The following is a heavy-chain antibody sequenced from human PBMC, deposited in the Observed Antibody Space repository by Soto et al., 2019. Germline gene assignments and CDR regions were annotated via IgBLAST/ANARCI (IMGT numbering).Heavy chain of an antibody. V-gene: IGHV1-18*01. J-gene: IGHJ6*02. D-gene: IGHD2-21*01. Sequence: ASVKVSCKASGYTFTSSGISWVRQAPGQGLEWMGWISTDNGNTNYAQHLQGRVSMTTDTSTSTAYMDLRSLRSDDTAVYYCARDREPLWTTHYDHGMDVWGQGTTVTVSS. CDR2: ISTDNGNT. CDR3: ARDREPLWTTHYDHGMDV. CDR1: GYTFTSSG.